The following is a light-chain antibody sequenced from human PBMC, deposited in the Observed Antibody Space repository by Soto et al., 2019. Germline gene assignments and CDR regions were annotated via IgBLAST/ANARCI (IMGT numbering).Light chain of an antibody. V-gene: IGLV1-44*01. CDR1: SSNIGSNS. CDR2: SNN. CDR3: AVWDDSLNGGVV. J-gene: IGLJ2*01. Sequence: QSVLTQPPSASGTPGQRVTISCSGSSSNIGSNSVSWCQQLPGTAPKLLIYSNNQRPSGVPDRFSGSKSGTSASLAISGLQSEDEADYYCAVWDDSLNGGVVFGGGTKVTVL.